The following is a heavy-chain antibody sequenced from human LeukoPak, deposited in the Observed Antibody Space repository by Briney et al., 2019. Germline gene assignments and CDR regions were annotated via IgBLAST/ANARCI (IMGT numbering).Heavy chain of an antibody. Sequence: SETLSLTCTVSGGSISSSSAYWGWIRQPPGKGLEWIGSIYYSKNTYYNPSLKSRVTISADTSKNQFSLTLGSVSATGTAVYYCVSPRGFSYGYFDYWGQGTLVTVSS. V-gene: IGHV4-39*01. CDR2: IYYSKNT. CDR3: VSPRGFSYGYFDY. J-gene: IGHJ4*02. CDR1: GGSISSSSAY. D-gene: IGHD5-18*01.